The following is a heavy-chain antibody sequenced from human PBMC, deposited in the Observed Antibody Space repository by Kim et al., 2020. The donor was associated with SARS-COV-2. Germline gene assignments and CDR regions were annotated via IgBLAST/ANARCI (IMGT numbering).Heavy chain of an antibody. CDR3: ARDRSGGGKRTYYYYYGMDV. J-gene: IGHJ6*02. D-gene: IGHD2-15*01. CDR2: IYPGDSDT. V-gene: IGHV5-51*01. Sequence: GESLKISCKGSGYSFTSYWIGWVRQMPGKGLEWMGIIYPGDSDTRYSPSFQGQVTISADKSISTAYLQWSSLKASDTAMYYCARDRSGGGKRTYYYYYGMDVWGQGTTVTVSS. CDR1: GYSFTSYW.